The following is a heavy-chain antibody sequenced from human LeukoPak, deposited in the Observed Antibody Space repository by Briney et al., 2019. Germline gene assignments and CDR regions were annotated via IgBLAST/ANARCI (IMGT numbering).Heavy chain of an antibody. CDR2: IIPIFGTA. V-gene: IGHV1-69*13. CDR3: ARTYCSSTSCYYNY. D-gene: IGHD2-2*01. J-gene: IGHJ4*02. Sequence: VASVKVSCTASGYTFTSYGISWVRQAPGQGLEWMGGIIPIFGTANYAQKFQGRVTITADESTSTAYMELSSLRSEDTAVYYCARTYCSSTSCYYNYWGQGTLVTVSS. CDR1: GYTFTSYG.